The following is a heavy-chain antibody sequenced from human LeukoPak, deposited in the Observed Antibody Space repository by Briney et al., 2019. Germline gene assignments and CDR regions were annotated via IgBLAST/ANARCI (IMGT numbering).Heavy chain of an antibody. J-gene: IGHJ5*02. CDR3: ARHEYSGSYYGLSWFDP. V-gene: IGHV4-39*01. D-gene: IGHD1-26*01. CDR1: GGSISSSGYY. Sequence: SEALSLTCTVSGGSISSSGYYWGWIRQPPGKGMEWIASIYYSGSTYYNPSLKSRVTISVDTSKNQLSLKLSSLTAADTAVYYCARHEYSGSYYGLSWFDPWGQGTLVTVSS. CDR2: IYYSGST.